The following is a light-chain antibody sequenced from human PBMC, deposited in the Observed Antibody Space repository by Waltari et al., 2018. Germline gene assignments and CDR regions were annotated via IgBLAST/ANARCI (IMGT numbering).Light chain of an antibody. CDR1: SPNIGSTS. J-gene: IGLJ3*02. CDR3: ATWDDSLSGPV. Sequence: HSVLTQPPSASGTPGQRVTIPCSGSSPNIGSTSVYWYQQLPGTAPKLLIYRNNQRPSGVPDRFSGSKSGTSASLAISGLRSEDEADYYCATWDDSLSGPVFGGGTKLTVL. V-gene: IGLV1-47*01. CDR2: RNN.